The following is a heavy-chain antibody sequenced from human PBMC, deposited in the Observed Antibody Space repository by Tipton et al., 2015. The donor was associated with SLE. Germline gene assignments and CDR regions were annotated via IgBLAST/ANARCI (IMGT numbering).Heavy chain of an antibody. V-gene: IGHV3-23*01. J-gene: IGHJ4*02. CDR1: GFTFSTYD. D-gene: IGHD6-13*01. CDR2: ISGSGRRT. CDR3: ARDRGSSWFFFDY. Sequence: SLRLSCAASGFTFSTYDMSWVRQAPGKGLEWVSAISGSGRRTHYADSVEGRFTISRANSENMLFLQMNSLRAEDTAVYYCARDRGSSWFFFDYWGQGTLVTVSS.